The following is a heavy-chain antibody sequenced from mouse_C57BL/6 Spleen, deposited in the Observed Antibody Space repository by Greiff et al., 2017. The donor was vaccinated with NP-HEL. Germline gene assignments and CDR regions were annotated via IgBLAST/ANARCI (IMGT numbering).Heavy chain of an antibody. CDR2: ISSGGSCT. CDR1: GFTFSSYG. CDR3: ARHGDNYYFDY. J-gene: IGHJ2*01. D-gene: IGHD1-3*01. V-gene: IGHV5-6*01. Sequence: EVQRVESGGDLVKPGGSLKLSCAASGFTFSSYGMSWVRQTPDKRLEWVATISSGGSCTYYPDSVKGRFTISRDNAKNTLYLQMSSLKSEDTALYYCARHGDNYYFDYWGQGTTLTVSS.